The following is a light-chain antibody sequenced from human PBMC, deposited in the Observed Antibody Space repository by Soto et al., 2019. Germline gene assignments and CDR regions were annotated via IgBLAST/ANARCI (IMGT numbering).Light chain of an antibody. CDR2: DVT. V-gene: IGLV2-14*01. CDR1: SSDVGGYIY. Sequence: QSALTQPASVSGSPGQSITISCTGTSSDVGGYIYVSWYQQHPGKAPKLMIYDVTSRPSGVSYRFSGSKSGNTASLTISGLQAGDEADYYCSSYTTSSSYVFGTGTKVTLL. CDR3: SSYTTSSSYV. J-gene: IGLJ1*01.